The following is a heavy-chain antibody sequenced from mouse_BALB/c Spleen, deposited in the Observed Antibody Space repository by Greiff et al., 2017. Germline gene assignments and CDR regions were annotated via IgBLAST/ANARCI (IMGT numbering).Heavy chain of an antibody. J-gene: IGHJ2*01. D-gene: IGHD1-1*01. CDR3: ARDQDYYGSSQGYFDY. CDR2: INSNGGST. V-gene: IGHV5-6-3*01. Sequence: EVNVVESGGGLVQPGGSLKLSCAASGFTFSSYGMSWVRQTPDKRLELVATINSNGGSTYYPDSVKGRFTISRDNAKNTLYLQMSSLKSEDTAMYYCARDQDYYGSSQGYFDYWGQGTTLTVSS. CDR1: GFTFSSYG.